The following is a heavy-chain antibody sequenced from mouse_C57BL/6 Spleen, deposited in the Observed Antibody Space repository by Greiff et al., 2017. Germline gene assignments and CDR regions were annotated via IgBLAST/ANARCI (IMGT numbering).Heavy chain of an antibody. CDR1: GFNIKDDY. J-gene: IGHJ2*01. Sequence: LVESGAELVRPGASVKLSCTASGFNIKDDYMHWVKQRPEQGLEWIGWIDPENGDTEYASKFQGKATITADTSSNTAYLQLSSLTSEDTAVYYCTTIDDRFDYWGQGTTLTVSS. CDR2: IDPENGDT. V-gene: IGHV14-4*01. CDR3: TTIDDRFDY.